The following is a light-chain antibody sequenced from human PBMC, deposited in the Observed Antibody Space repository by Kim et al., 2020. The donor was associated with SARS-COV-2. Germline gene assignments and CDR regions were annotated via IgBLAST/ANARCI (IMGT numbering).Light chain of an antibody. V-gene: IGLV2-14*03. CDR2: DVS. CDR1: ISDVGGYNY. Sequence: QSITISCTGTISDVGGYNYVSWYQQHPGKAHKLMIYDVSNRPSGVSNRFSGSKSGNTASLTISGLQAEDEADYYCSSYTSSSTWVFGGGTKLTVL. CDR3: SSYTSSSTWV. J-gene: IGLJ3*02.